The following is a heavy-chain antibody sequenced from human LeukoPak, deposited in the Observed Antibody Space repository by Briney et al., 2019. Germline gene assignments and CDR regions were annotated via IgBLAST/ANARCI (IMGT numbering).Heavy chain of an antibody. D-gene: IGHD2-21*02. V-gene: IGHV3-43*01. CDR2: INRRGHT. Sequence: GGSLRLSCAASGFTFDRFTIYWVRQTPGKGLEWVSLINRRGHTFYADSVKGRFTISRDNSRNSVFLQMNSLRPEDTALYHCAKEVDCPSDCLFFHSWGQGTLVTVSS. CDR3: AKEVDCPSDCLFFHS. CDR1: GFTFDRFT. J-gene: IGHJ4*02.